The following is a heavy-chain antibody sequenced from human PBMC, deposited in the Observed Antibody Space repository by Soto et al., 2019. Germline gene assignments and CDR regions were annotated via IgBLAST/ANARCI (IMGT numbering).Heavy chain of an antibody. Sequence: ASVKVSCKTSGYSFTDYDIHWVRQAAGQGLEWMGWMNPGNNQHVYTQKFRGRVTVSTDTSITTTYMELSSLTSDDTAVYYCASHYGGSGSSSRVGYYYYGMDVWGQGTTVTVSS. CDR1: GYSFTDYD. J-gene: IGHJ6*02. V-gene: IGHV1-8*01. CDR2: MNPGNNQH. CDR3: ASHYGGSGSSSRVGYYYYGMDV. D-gene: IGHD3-10*01.